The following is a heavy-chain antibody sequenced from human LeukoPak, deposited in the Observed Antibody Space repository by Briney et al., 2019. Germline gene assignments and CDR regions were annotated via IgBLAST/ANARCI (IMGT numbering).Heavy chain of an antibody. V-gene: IGHV3-30*02. CDR1: GFTFSDYY. CDR2: IRYDGSNK. CDR3: AFTSGGGKSDVFDI. D-gene: IGHD1-1*01. J-gene: IGHJ3*02. Sequence: GGSLRLSCAASGFTFSDYYMNWIRQAPGKGLEWVAFIRYDGSNKYHADSVKGRFTISRDNSKNTLYLQMESLRAEDTAVYYCAFTSGGGKSDVFDIWGQGTMVTVSS.